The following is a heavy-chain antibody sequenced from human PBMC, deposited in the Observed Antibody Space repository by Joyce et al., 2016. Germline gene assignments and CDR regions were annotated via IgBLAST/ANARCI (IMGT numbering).Heavy chain of an antibody. CDR2: IYPGSSHT. J-gene: IGHJ4*02. CDR3: ARATYSGYDRRIRFEN. CDR1: GYSFNNHW. D-gene: IGHD5-12*01. Sequence: EVQLVQSAAEVRKPGESLKVSCEGSGYSFNNHWIAWVRQTADKGLEWVGTIYPGSSHTRYSPSFQGRVIISVDNAVATTSLQWSGLETSDTGMYFCARATYSGYDRRIRFENWGQGTVITVSS. V-gene: IGHV5-51*01.